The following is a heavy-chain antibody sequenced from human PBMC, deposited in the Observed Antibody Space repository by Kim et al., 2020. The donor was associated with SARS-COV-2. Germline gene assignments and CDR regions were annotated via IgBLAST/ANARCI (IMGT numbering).Heavy chain of an antibody. D-gene: IGHD3-22*01. J-gene: IGHJ3*02. CDR3: ARGGYYDSSGYYQVVGAFDI. V-gene: IGHV5-10-1*01. CDR2: IDPSDSYT. CDR1: GYSFTSYW. Sequence: GESLKISCKGSGYSFTSYWISWVRQMPGKGLEWMGRIDPSDSYTNYSPSFQGHVTISADKSISTAYLQWSSLKASDTAMYYCARGGYYDSSGYYQVVGAFDIWGQGTMLTVSS.